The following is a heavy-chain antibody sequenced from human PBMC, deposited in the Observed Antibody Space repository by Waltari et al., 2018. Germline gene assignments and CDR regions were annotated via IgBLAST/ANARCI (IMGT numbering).Heavy chain of an antibody. J-gene: IGHJ6*02. CDR3: AREAAYSNPWERGYGFDV. CDR2: IKSDGSEK. Sequence: EMQLVESGGGLVQPGGSPRLSCVASEFTISTYWMSWVRQAPGKGLEWVANIKSDGSEKNYVDSVKGRLTISRDNARKSLFLQINSLRAEDTAVYYCAREAAYSNPWERGYGFDVWGQGTTVTVSS. CDR1: EFTISTYW. D-gene: IGHD3-16*01. V-gene: IGHV3-7*04.